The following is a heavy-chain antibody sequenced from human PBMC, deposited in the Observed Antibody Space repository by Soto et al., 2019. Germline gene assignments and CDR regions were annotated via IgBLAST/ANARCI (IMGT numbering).Heavy chain of an antibody. CDR2: IYIGGST. Sequence: PGGSLRLSCAASGFTVSSNYMSWVRQAPGKGLEWVSVIYIGGSTYYADSVKGRFTISRDNSKNTLYLQMNSLRAEDTAVYYCARAGDCGGDCYSGAFDIWGQGTMVTVSS. V-gene: IGHV3-53*01. CDR1: GFTVSSNY. J-gene: IGHJ3*02. CDR3: ARAGDCGGDCYSGAFDI. D-gene: IGHD2-21*02.